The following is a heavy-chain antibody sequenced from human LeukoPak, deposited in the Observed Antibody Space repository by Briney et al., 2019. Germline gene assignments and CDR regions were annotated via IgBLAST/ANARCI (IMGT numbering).Heavy chain of an antibody. CDR1: GFTFSSYS. J-gene: IGHJ4*02. Sequence: PGGSLRLSCAASGFTFSSYSMAWVRQAPGKGLEWVSIISGSSGGTFYADSVKGRFTISRDNSKNTLYLEMSSLRAEDTAVYYCAEEGDRGFVVADYFDYWGQGTLVTVSS. D-gene: IGHD2-15*01. CDR3: AEEGDRGFVVADYFDY. V-gene: IGHV3-23*01. CDR2: ISGSSGGT.